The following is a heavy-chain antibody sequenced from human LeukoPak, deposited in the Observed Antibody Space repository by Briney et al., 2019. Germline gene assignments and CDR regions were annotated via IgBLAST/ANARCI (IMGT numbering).Heavy chain of an antibody. V-gene: IGHV3-23*01. CDR1: GFTFSSYA. CDR3: ANQLWPDDYGDFTVGTSRMDV. Sequence: GGSLRLSCAASGFTFSSYAMSWVRQAPGKGLEWVSAISGSGGSTYYADSVKGRFTISRDNSKNTLYLQMNSLRAEDTAVYYCANQLWPDDYGDFTVGTSRMDVWGQGTTVTVSS. CDR2: ISGSGGST. D-gene: IGHD4-17*01. J-gene: IGHJ6*02.